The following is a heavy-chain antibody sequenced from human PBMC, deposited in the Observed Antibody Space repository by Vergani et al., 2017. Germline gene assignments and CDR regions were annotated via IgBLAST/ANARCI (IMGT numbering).Heavy chain of an antibody. CDR2: ISYDGSNK. D-gene: IGHD1-26*01. CDR1: GFTFSSYG. J-gene: IGHJ3*02. Sequence: VQLLESGGDLVQPGRSLRLSCAASGFTFSSYGMHWVRQAPGKGLEWVAVISYDGSNKYYADSVKGRFTISRDNSKNTLYLQMNSLRAEDTAVYYCAKGEAFDIWGQGTMVTVSS. CDR3: AKGEAFDI. V-gene: IGHV3-30*18.